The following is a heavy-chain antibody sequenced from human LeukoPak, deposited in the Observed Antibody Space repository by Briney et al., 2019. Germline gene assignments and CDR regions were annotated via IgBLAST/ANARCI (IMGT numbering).Heavy chain of an antibody. Sequence: PGRSLRLSCAASGFKFDDCAMHWVRQAPGKGLEWVSGISWNSDDIGYANSVKGRFTISRDNAKKSISLQMNSLRPDDTAFYYCVRAYRGSPVEDWGQGTLVSVSS. CDR1: GFKFDDCA. D-gene: IGHD1-26*01. CDR3: VRAYRGSPVED. J-gene: IGHJ4*02. CDR2: ISWNSDDI. V-gene: IGHV3-9*01.